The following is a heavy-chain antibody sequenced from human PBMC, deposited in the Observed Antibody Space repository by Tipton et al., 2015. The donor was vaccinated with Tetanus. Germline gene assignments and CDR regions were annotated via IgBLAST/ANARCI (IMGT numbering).Heavy chain of an antibody. CDR3: AREFVAVATYYFDY. D-gene: IGHD6-19*01. Sequence: SLRLSCAASGFTFSSYWMSWVRQAPGKGLEWVANIKQDGSEKYYVDSVKGRFTISRDNAKNSLYLQMNSLRAEDTAVYYCAREFVAVATYYFDYWGQGTLVTVSS. J-gene: IGHJ4*02. CDR2: IKQDGSEK. V-gene: IGHV3-7*01. CDR1: GFTFSSYW.